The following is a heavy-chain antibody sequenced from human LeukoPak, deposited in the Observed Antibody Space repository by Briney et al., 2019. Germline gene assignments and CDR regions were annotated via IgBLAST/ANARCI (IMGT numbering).Heavy chain of an antibody. D-gene: IGHD6-19*01. J-gene: IGHJ4*02. Sequence: PSETLSLTCTVSGGSISSYYWSWIRQPPGKGLEWIGYIYYSGSTNYNPSLKSRVTISVDTSKNQFSLKLSSVTAADTAVYHCARAYSSGWYPVYFDYWGQGTLVTVSS. CDR2: IYYSGST. V-gene: IGHV4-59*01. CDR1: GGSISSYY. CDR3: ARAYSSGWYPVYFDY.